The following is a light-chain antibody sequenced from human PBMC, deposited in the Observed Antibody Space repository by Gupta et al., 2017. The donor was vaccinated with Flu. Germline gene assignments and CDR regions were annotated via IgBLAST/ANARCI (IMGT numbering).Light chain of an antibody. CDR1: QSISSSS. CDR2: AAS. Sequence: IVLTQSSGTLSLSPGERATLSCRASQSISSSSLAWYQQKLGQAPRLLIYAASSGATGIPDRFSGSGSGTDFTLIISRLEPDDFAVYYCQHYGSSIFAFGPGTKVDIK. CDR3: QHYGSSIFA. J-gene: IGKJ3*01. V-gene: IGKV3-20*01.